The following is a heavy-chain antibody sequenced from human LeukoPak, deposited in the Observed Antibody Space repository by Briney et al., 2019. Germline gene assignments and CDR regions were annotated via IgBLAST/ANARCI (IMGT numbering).Heavy chain of an antibody. D-gene: IGHD2-8*01. V-gene: IGHV3-23*01. Sequence: GGSLRLSCAASGFTFSSYAMSWVRQAPGKGLEWVSAIRGSGSSTYYADSVKGRFTISRDNSKSTLFLQMNSLRAEDTAIYYCAKGLYDVTSRRGYYLDRWGQGTLVTVSS. CDR1: GFTFSSYA. J-gene: IGHJ4*02. CDR3: AKGLYDVTSRRGYYLDR. CDR2: IRGSGSST.